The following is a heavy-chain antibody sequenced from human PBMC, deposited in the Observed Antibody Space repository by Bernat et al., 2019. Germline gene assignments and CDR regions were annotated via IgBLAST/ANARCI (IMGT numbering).Heavy chain of an antibody. J-gene: IGHJ6*02. CDR1: GGTFSSYA. Sequence: QVQLVQSGAEVKKPGSSVKVSCKASGGTFSSYAISWVRQAPGQRLEWMGGIIPIFGTANYAQKFQGRVTITADESTSTAYMELSSLRSEDTAVYYCARRSAWGTIFGVVNAFRYYYYGMDVWGQGTTVTVSS. V-gene: IGHV1-69*12. CDR3: ARRSAWGTIFGVVNAFRYYYYGMDV. CDR2: IIPIFGTA. D-gene: IGHD3-3*01.